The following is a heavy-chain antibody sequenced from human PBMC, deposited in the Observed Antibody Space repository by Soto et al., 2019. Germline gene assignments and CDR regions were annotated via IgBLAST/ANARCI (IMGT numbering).Heavy chain of an antibody. J-gene: IGHJ4*02. CDR2: ISYDGSNK. Sequence: GGSLRLSCAASGFTFSSYGMHWVRQAPGKGLEWVAVISYDGSNKYYADSVKGRFTISRDNSKNTLYLQMNSLRAEDTAVYYCAKVASQAGSSWYDYFDYWGQGTLVTVS. CDR1: GFTFSSYG. CDR3: AKVASQAGSSWYDYFDY. V-gene: IGHV3-30*18. D-gene: IGHD6-13*01.